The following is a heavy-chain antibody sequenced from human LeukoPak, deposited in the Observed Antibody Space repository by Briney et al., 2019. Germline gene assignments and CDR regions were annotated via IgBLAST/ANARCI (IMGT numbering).Heavy chain of an antibody. CDR1: GFSFNYSW. D-gene: IGHD2/OR15-2a*01. J-gene: IGHJ4*02. V-gene: IGHV3-7*01. CDR2: IKQRGSEK. Sequence: GRTLRLSCAASGFSFNYSWMSWVRQSPGKGLEWVANIKQRGSEKSYGDSVKGRFSISRDNTKNSVFLQMNSLRAEDTAVYYCARVGIDYLASYHFDHWGRGTLVTVSS. CDR3: ARVGIDYLASYHFDH.